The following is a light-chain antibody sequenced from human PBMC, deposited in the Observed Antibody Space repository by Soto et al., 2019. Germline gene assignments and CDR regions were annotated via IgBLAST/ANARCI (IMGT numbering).Light chain of an antibody. CDR1: SSDVGGYNY. V-gene: IGLV2-11*01. CDR2: DVS. J-gene: IGLJ1*01. Sequence: QSALTRPRSVSGSPGQSVTISCTGTSSDVGGYNYVSWYQQHPGKAPKLMIYDVSKRPSGVPDRFSGSKSGNTASLTISGLQAEDEADYYCCSYAGSPFVFGTGTRSPS. CDR3: CSYAGSPFV.